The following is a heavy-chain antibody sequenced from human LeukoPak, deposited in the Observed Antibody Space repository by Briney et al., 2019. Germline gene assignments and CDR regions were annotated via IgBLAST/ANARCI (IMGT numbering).Heavy chain of an antibody. CDR3: ARGAEIRGYSYGLVPPINWFDP. D-gene: IGHD5-18*01. J-gene: IGHJ5*02. CDR2: IVPILGIA. CDR1: GGTFSSYA. Sequence: SVKVSCKASGGTFSSYAISWVRQAPGQGLEWMGRIVPILGIANYAQKFQGRVTITADKSTSTAYMELSSLRSEDTAVYYCARGAEIRGYSYGLVPPINWFDPWGQGTLVTVSS. V-gene: IGHV1-69*04.